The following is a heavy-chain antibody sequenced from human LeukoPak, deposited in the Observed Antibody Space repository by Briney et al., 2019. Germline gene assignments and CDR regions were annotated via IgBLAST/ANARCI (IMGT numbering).Heavy chain of an antibody. Sequence: PGGSLRLFCAASGFTVSSTYMSWVRQAPGKGLEWVSIIYSAGSTYYADSVKGRFTISRDNSKNTLYLQMNSLRAEDTAVYYCVKGHCTNGICWLDWGQGTLVTVSS. J-gene: IGHJ4*02. CDR3: VKGHCTNGICWLD. D-gene: IGHD2-8*01. V-gene: IGHV3-53*01. CDR2: IYSAGST. CDR1: GFTVSSTY.